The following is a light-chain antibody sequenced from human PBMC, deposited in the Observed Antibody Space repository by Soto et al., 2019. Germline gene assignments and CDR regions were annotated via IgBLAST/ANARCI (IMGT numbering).Light chain of an antibody. J-gene: IGLJ1*01. Sequence: QYALTQPASVSGSPGQSITISCTGTGSDVGGYNFVSWYQQHPGNAPKLMIYEVSNRPSGVSYRFSGSKSGNTASLTISGLQAEDEADYYCGSYTTIKNFVFGTGTKVTVL. CDR3: GSYTTIKNFV. CDR1: GSDVGGYNF. CDR2: EVS. V-gene: IGLV2-14*01.